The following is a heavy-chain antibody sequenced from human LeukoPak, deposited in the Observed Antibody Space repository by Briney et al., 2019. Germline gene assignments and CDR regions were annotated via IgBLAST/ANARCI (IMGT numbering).Heavy chain of an antibody. CDR2: IYTSGST. D-gene: IGHD4-11*01. J-gene: IGHJ4*02. CDR1: GGSISSYY. Sequence: SETLSLTCTVSGGSISSYYWSWIRQPPGKGLEWIGYIYTSGSTNYNPSLKSRVTISVDTSKNQFSLKLSSVTAADTAVYYCARLTVTTAFDYWGQGTLVTVSP. CDR3: ARLTVTTAFDY. V-gene: IGHV4-4*09.